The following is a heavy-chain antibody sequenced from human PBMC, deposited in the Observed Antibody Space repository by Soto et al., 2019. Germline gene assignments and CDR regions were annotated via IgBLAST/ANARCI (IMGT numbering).Heavy chain of an antibody. CDR2: IYYSGST. D-gene: IGHD3-10*01. CDR3: ARNAWYGSGRDFDY. CDR1: GGSISSSSYY. Sequence: PSETLSLTCTVSGGSISSSSYYWGWIRLPPGKGLEWIGSIYYSGSTYYNPSLKSRVTISVDTSKNQFSLKLSSVTAADTAVYYCARNAWYGSGRDFDYWGQGTLVTVSS. V-gene: IGHV4-39*01. J-gene: IGHJ4*02.